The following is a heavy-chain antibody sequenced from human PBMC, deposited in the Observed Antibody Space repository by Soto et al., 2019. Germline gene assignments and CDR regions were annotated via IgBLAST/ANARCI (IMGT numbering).Heavy chain of an antibody. CDR1: DSDTEAYG. D-gene: IGHD5-18*01. V-gene: IGHV3-20*01. J-gene: IGHJ4*02. CDR3: PRENAYTYCSFSAY. CDR2: INWNGGST. Sequence: GGSLSLYCATSDSDTEAYGLALVRQAGGKGLAWVSDINWNGGSTGYAYSLKGRFTISRDNAKNSLYLQMNSLRAEDTALYNCPRENAYTYCSFSAYWRQGT.